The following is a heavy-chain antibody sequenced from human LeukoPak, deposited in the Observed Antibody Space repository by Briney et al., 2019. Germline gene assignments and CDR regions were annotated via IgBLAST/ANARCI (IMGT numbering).Heavy chain of an antibody. CDR1: GGSISSYY. J-gene: IGHJ4*02. Sequence: SETLSLTCTVSGGSISSYYWSWIRQPPGKGLEWIGRISTSGSTNHNPSLKSRVTISADTSKNQFSLKLSSVTAADTAVYFCARHNYVSGSYFDYWGQGTLVTVSS. D-gene: IGHD3-10*01. CDR2: ISTSGST. CDR3: ARHNYVSGSYFDY. V-gene: IGHV4-59*08.